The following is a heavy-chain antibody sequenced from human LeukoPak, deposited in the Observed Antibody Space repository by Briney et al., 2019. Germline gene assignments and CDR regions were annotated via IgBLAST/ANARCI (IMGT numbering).Heavy chain of an antibody. CDR1: GGSMSSYY. Sequence: HPSETLSLTCTVSGGSMSSYYWSWIRQPPGKGLEWIGYIYYSGNTNYNPSLKSRVTISVDTSKNQFSLKLSSVTAADTAVYYCARVEGIAAAGTPSRFPFDYWGQGTLVTVSS. J-gene: IGHJ4*02. CDR3: ARVEGIAAAGTPSRFPFDY. CDR2: IYYSGNT. V-gene: IGHV4-59*12. D-gene: IGHD6-13*01.